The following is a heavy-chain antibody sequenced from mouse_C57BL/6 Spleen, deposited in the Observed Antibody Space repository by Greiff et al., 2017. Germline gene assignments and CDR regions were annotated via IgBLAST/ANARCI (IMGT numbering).Heavy chain of an antibody. CDR2: IRSKSSNYAT. V-gene: IGHV10-3*01. J-gene: IGHJ3*01. CDR1: GFTFNTYA. Sequence: EVQRVESGGGLVQPKGSLKLSCAASGFTFNTYAMHWVRQAPGKGLEWVARIRSKSSNYATYYADSVKDRFTISRDDSQSMLYLQMNNLKTEDTAMYYCVRDEELYDYDGAWFAYWGQGTLVTVSA. CDR3: VRDEELYDYDGAWFAY. D-gene: IGHD2-4*01.